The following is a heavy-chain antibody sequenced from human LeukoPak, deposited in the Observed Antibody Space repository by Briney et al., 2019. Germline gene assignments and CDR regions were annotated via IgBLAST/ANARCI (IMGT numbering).Heavy chain of an antibody. J-gene: IGHJ5*02. Sequence: PSETLSLTCTVSGVSISSYYWSWIRQPPGKGLEWIGYIYYSGSTNYNPSLKSRVTISVDTSKNQFSLKLSSVTAADTAVYYCARGGSSIAARRPGGRFDPWGQGTLVTVSS. D-gene: IGHD6-6*01. CDR3: ARGGSSIAARRPGGRFDP. CDR1: GVSISSYY. V-gene: IGHV4-59*12. CDR2: IYYSGST.